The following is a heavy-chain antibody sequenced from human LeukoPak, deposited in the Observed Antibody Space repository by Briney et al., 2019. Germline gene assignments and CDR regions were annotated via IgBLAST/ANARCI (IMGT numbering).Heavy chain of an antibody. V-gene: IGHV4-34*01. J-gene: IGHJ4*02. D-gene: IGHD6-13*01. CDR3: ARSLSGSWYDY. Sequence: SETLSLTCAVYGGSFNGYYWSWIRQPPGKGLEWIGEINHSGSTNYSPSLKSRVTLSVDTSKNQFSLKLNSVTAADTAMYYCARSLSGSWYDYWGQGTLVTVSS. CDR1: GGSFNGYY. CDR2: INHSGST.